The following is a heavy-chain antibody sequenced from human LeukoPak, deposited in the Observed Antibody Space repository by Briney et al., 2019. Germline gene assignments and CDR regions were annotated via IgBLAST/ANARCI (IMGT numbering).Heavy chain of an antibody. CDR2: IWYDGSNK. Sequence: GGSLRLSCAASGFTFSSYGMHWVRQAPGKGLEWVAVIWYDGSNKYYADSVKGRFTISRDNSKNTLYLQMNSLRAEDTAVYYCAGDYFVRGPFDYWGQGTLVTVSS. CDR1: GFTFSSYG. J-gene: IGHJ4*02. D-gene: IGHD3-10*02. CDR3: AGDYFVRGPFDY. V-gene: IGHV3-33*01.